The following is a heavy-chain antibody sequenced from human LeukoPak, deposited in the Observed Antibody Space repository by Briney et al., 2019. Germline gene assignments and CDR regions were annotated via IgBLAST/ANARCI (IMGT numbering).Heavy chain of an antibody. J-gene: IGHJ4*02. Sequence: KASETLSLTCTVSGGSISSSSYYWGWSRQPRGKGVEWIVSIYYSGSTYYNPSLKTRVTISVDTSKNQFSLKLSSVTAADTAVYYCARQKVTAIGPLDYWGQGTLVTVSS. D-gene: IGHD2-21*02. CDR1: GGSISSSSYY. CDR3: ARQKVTAIGPLDY. CDR2: IYYSGST. V-gene: IGHV4-39*01.